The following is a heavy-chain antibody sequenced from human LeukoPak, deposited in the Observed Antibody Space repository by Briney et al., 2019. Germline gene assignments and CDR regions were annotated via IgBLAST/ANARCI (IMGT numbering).Heavy chain of an antibody. CDR1: GGSISSYY. CDR2: VYYSGNT. Sequence: SETLSLTCTVSGGSISSYYWSWIRQPPGRGLEWIGYVYYSGNTNYNPSLKSRVTMSVDTSKNQFSLNLSSVTAADTAVYYCARSYSSSWIDYWGQGTQVTVSS. J-gene: IGHJ4*02. V-gene: IGHV4-59*01. CDR3: ARSYSSSWIDY. D-gene: IGHD6-13*01.